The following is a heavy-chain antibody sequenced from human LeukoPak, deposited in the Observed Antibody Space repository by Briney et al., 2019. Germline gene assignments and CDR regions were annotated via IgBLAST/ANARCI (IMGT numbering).Heavy chain of an antibody. D-gene: IGHD1-1*01. J-gene: IGHJ5*02. CDR3: ARVRSSNNWEAWFVP. CDR2: MNPNSGNT. CDR1: GYTFTNYD. V-gene: IGHV1-8*01. Sequence: ASVKVSCKASGYTFTNYDINWVRQATGQGLEWMGWMNPNSGNTGYAQKFQGRVTMTGNTSISTAYMELSSLRSEDTVVYYCARVRSSNNWEAWFVPWGQGTLVTVSS.